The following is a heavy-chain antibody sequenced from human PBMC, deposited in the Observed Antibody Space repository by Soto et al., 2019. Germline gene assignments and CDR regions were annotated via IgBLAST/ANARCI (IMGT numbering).Heavy chain of an antibody. Sequence: GGSLRLSCTASGFTFSSFAMSWVRQAPGKGLEWVSGISGSARSTYYADSVKGRFTISRDNSKNTLFLEMNSLRAEDTALYFCEKDLGGGTFLVYLDYCGLGPLVTVYS. D-gene: IGHD2-21*01. J-gene: IGHJ4*02. CDR3: EKDLGGGTFLVYLDY. CDR2: ISGSARST. V-gene: IGHV3-23*01. CDR1: GFTFSSFA.